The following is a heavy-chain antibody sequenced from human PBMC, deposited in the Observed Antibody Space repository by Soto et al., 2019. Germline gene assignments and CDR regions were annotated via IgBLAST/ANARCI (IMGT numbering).Heavy chain of an antibody. Sequence: SETLSLTCTVSGGSISSYYWSWIRQPPGKGLEWIGYIYYSGSTNYNPSLKSRVTISVDTSKNQFSLKLSSVTAADTAVYYCARSGDAITGTTYHWFDPWGQGTLVTVSS. CDR2: IYYSGST. D-gene: IGHD1-7*01. CDR1: GGSISSYY. V-gene: IGHV4-59*01. CDR3: ARSGDAITGTTYHWFDP. J-gene: IGHJ5*02.